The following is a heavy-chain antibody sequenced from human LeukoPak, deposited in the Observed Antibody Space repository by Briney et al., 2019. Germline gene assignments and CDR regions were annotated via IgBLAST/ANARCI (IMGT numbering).Heavy chain of an antibody. CDR1: GFTFSSYA. J-gene: IGHJ4*02. Sequence: GGSLRLSCAASGFTFSSYAMSWVRQAPGKGLEWASAISGSGGSTYYADSVKGRFTISRDNSKNTLYLQMNSLRAEDTAVYYCAKDSSYYDSSGYCSFDYWGQGTLVTVSS. CDR3: AKDSSYYDSSGYCSFDY. V-gene: IGHV3-23*01. CDR2: ISGSGGST. D-gene: IGHD3-22*01.